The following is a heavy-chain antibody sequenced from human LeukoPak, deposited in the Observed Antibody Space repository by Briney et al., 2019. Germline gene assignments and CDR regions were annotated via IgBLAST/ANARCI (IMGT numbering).Heavy chain of an antibody. CDR2: ISSGSRTI. Sequence: GGSLRLSCAASGFTFSSYSMNWVRQAPGKGLEWVSYISSGSRTIFYADSVKGRFTISRDNAKNSLYLQMNSLRAEDTAVYYCAKRRNYYGSGSYYSDYYYYMDAWGKGTTVTVSS. D-gene: IGHD3-10*01. V-gene: IGHV3-48*01. CDR3: AKRRNYYGSGSYYSDYYYYMDA. CDR1: GFTFSSYS. J-gene: IGHJ6*03.